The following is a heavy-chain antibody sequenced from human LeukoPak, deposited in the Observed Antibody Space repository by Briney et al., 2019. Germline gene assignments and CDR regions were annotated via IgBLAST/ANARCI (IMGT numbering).Heavy chain of an antibody. CDR1: GDSISSGDYY. V-gene: IGHV4-61*02. J-gene: IGHJ4*02. Sequence: PSETLSLTCTVSGDSISSGDYYWSWIRQPAGKGLEWIGRISSSGSTNYNPSLKSRVTISVDTSKNQFSLKLSSVTAADTAVYYCARTYYDFWSGIGGNDYWGQGTLVTVSS. D-gene: IGHD3-3*01. CDR2: ISSSGST. CDR3: ARTYYDFWSGIGGNDY.